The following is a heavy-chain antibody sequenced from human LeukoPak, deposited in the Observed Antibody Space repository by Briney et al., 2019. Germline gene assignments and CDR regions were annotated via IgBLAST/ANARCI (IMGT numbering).Heavy chain of an antibody. Sequence: GGSLRLSCAASGFTFSSYSMNWVRQAPGKGLEWVSSISSSSSYIYYADSVKGRFTISRDNAKNSLYLQMKSLRAEDTAVYYCARDWGYDSSGYLDYWGQGTLVTVSS. CDR1: GFTFSSYS. V-gene: IGHV3-21*01. J-gene: IGHJ4*02. CDR3: ARDWGYDSSGYLDY. CDR2: ISSSSSYI. D-gene: IGHD3-22*01.